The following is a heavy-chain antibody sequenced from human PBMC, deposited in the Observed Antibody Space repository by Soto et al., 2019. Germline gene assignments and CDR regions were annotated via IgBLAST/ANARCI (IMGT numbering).Heavy chain of an antibody. J-gene: IGHJ6*02. CDR1: GFTFSSYA. CDR2: ISGSGGST. V-gene: IGHV3-23*01. CDR3: AKETMMASFGYYYGMDV. Sequence: GGSLRLSCAASGFTFSSYAMSWVRQAPGKGLEWVSAISGSGGSTYYADSVKGRFTISRDNSKNTLYLQMNSLRAEDTAVYYCAKETMMASFGYYYGMDVWGQGTTVTVSS. D-gene: IGHD3-22*01.